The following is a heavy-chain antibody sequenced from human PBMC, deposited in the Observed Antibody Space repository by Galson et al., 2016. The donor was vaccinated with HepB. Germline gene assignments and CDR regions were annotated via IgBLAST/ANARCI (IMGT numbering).Heavy chain of an antibody. CDR3: AKDRGFCKDGMCLPDY. D-gene: IGHD5-24*01. Sequence: SLRLSCAASGFNFNIYGLHWVRQTPGKGPEWVAMVTYHDHYRYYGESVRGRFTVSKDNSQNMIYLQMDSLRVEDTAVYYCAKDRGFCKDGMCLPDYWGRGTLVTVSS. J-gene: IGHJ4*02. CDR1: GFNFNIYG. V-gene: IGHV3-30*18. CDR2: VTYHDHYR.